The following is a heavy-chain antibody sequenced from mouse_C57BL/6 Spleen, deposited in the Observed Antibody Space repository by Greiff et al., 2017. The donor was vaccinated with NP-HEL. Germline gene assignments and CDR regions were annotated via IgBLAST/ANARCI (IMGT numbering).Heavy chain of an antibody. J-gene: IGHJ2*01. CDR1: GFTFSSYG. CDR2: ISSGGSYT. D-gene: IGHD1-1*01. V-gene: IGHV5-6*01. CDR3: ARQGTTVVAYYFDY. Sequence: EVKVVESGGDLVKPGGSLKLSCAASGFTFSSYGMSWVRQTPDKRLEWVATISSGGSYTYYPDSVKGRFTISRDNAKNTLYLQMSSLKSEDTAMYYCARQGTTVVAYYFDYWGQGTTLTVSS.